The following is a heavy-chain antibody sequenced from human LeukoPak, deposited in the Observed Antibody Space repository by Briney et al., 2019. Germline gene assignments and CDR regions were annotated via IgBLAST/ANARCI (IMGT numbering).Heavy chain of an antibody. CDR3: ARVTVTTTIEHY. D-gene: IGHD4-17*01. Sequence: ASVKVSCKASGGTFSSYAISWVRQAPGQGLEWMGGIIPIFGTASYAQKFQGRVTITTDESTSTAYMELSSPRSEDTAVYYCARVTVTTTIEHYWGQGTLVTVSS. V-gene: IGHV1-69*05. CDR1: GGTFSSYA. J-gene: IGHJ4*02. CDR2: IIPIFGTA.